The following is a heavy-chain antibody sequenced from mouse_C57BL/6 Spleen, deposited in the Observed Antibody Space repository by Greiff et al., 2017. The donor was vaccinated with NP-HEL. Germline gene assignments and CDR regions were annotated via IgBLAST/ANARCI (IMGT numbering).Heavy chain of an antibody. V-gene: IGHV1-85*01. CDR1: GYTFTSYD. CDR3: ARRGDYGYDVFAY. D-gene: IGHD2-2*01. J-gene: IGHJ3*01. CDR2: IYPRDGST. Sequence: LVESGPELVKPGASVKLSCKASGYTFTSYDINWVKQRPGQGLEWIGWIYPRDGSTKYNEKFKGKATLTVDTSSSTAYMELHSLTSEDSAVYFCARRGDYGYDVFAYWGQGTLVTVSA.